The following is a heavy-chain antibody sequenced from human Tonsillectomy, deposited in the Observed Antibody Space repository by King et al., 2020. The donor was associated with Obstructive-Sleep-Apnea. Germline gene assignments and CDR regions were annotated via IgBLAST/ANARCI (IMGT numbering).Heavy chain of an antibody. Sequence: VQLQESGPGLVKPSGTLSLTCAVSGGSISSNSWWSWVRQSPGKGLEWMGEIYHSGSTNYNPSLKSRVTISVDNSKNQFSLDLSSVTAADTAVYYCAGSSSWYVDWGQGTLVTVSS. CDR2: IYHSGST. J-gene: IGHJ4*02. V-gene: IGHV4-4*02. CDR3: AGSSSWYVD. D-gene: IGHD6-13*01. CDR1: GGSISSNSW.